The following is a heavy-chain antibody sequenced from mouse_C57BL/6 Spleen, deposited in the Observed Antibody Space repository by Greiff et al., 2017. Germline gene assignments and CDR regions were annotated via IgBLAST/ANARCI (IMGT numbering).Heavy chain of an antibody. D-gene: IGHD1-1*01. V-gene: IGHV8-12*01. CDR1: GFSLSTSGMG. J-gene: IGHJ1*03. CDR2: IYWDDDK. CDR3: ARRMPFGSSYGYFDV. Sequence: QVTLKESGPGILQSSQTLSLTCSFSGFSLSTSGMGVSWIRQPSGKGLEWLAHIYWDDDKRYNPSLKSRLTISKETSRNQVFLKITSVDTADTATYYCARRMPFGSSYGYFDVWGTGTTVTVSS.